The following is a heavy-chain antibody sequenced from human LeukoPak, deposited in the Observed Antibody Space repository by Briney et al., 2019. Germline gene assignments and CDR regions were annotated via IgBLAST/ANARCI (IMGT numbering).Heavy chain of an antibody. CDR1: GGTFSSYA. CDR3: ASPGIRFLEWLYFDY. V-gene: IGHV1-69*04. D-gene: IGHD3-3*01. J-gene: IGHJ4*02. CDR2: IIPILGIA. Sequence: EASVKVSCKASGGTFSSYAISWVRQAPGQGLEWMGRIIPILGIANYAQKFQGRVTITADKSTSTAYMGLSSLRSEDTAVYYCASPGIRFLEWLYFDYWGQGTLVTVSS.